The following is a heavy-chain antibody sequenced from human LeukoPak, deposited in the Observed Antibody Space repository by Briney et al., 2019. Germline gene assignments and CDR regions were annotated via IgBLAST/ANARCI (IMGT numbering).Heavy chain of an antibody. J-gene: IGHJ4*02. V-gene: IGHV1-18*01. Sequence: ASVNVSCKASGYTFTSYGINWVRQAPGQGREWMGWISSYNGNTNYTQKFQDRVTMTTYTSTSTAYMELRSLRSDDTAVYYCARDHTSGWYNPNDFDYWGQGTLVTVSS. D-gene: IGHD6-19*01. CDR1: GYTFTSYG. CDR3: ARDHTSGWYNPNDFDY. CDR2: ISSYNGNT.